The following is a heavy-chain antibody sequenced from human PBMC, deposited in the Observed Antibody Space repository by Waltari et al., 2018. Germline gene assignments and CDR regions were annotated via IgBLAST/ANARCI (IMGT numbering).Heavy chain of an antibody. Sequence: QVQLVQSGAEVKKPGASVKIACKASGYMFTNYYMYWVRQAPGQGLEWMGWINPNSGGTNHAQKFPGRVTMTRTTSISTAYVELTRLRSADTAVYFCARRKWFCTSSTCPPVQGYFGYWGQGTLVTVSS. D-gene: IGHD2-2*01. CDR2: INPNSGGT. CDR3: ARRKWFCTSSTCPPVQGYFGY. J-gene: IGHJ4*02. CDR1: GYMFTNYY. V-gene: IGHV1-2*02.